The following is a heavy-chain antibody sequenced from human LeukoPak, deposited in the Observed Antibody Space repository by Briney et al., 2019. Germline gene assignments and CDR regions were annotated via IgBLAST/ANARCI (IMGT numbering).Heavy chain of an antibody. V-gene: IGHV3-66*02. CDR1: GFTVSSNY. CDR3: AKDIFSGYYPNAFDI. J-gene: IGHJ3*02. D-gene: IGHD3-22*01. Sequence: HSGGSLRLSCAASGFTVSSNYMSWVRQAPGKGLEWVSVIYSGGSTYYADSVKGRFTISRDNSKNTLYLQMNSLRAEDTAVYYCAKDIFSGYYPNAFDIWGQGTMVTVSS. CDR2: IYSGGST.